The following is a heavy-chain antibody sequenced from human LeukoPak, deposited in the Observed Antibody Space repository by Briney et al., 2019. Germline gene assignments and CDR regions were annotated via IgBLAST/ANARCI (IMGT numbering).Heavy chain of an antibody. V-gene: IGHV4-30-4*01. J-gene: IGHJ6*02. CDR3: ARDSSQQLALYYYYGMDV. D-gene: IGHD6-13*01. CDR2: IYYSGST. Sequence: SETLSLTCTVSGGSISSGDYYWSWIRQPPGKGLEWIGYIYYSGSTYYNPSLKSRVTISVDTSKNQFSLKLSSVTAADTAVYYCARDSSQQLALYYYYGMDVWGQGTTVTVSS. CDR1: GGSISSGDYY.